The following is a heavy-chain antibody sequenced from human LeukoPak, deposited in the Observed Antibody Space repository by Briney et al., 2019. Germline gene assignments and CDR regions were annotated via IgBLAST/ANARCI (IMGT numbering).Heavy chain of an antibody. J-gene: IGHJ6*03. CDR3: ARRLPYYYYYMDV. CDR2: IYYSGST. Sequence: SETLYLTCTASGGSISSYYWSWIRQPPGKGLEWIGYIYYSGSTNYNPSLKSRVTISVDTSKNQFSLKLSSVTAADTAVYYCARRLPYYYYYMDVWGKGTTVTVSS. V-gene: IGHV4-59*01. CDR1: GGSISSYY. D-gene: IGHD4-11*01.